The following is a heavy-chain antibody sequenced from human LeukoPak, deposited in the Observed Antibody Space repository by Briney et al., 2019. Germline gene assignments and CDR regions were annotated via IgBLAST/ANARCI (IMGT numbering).Heavy chain of an antibody. CDR3: AQDRAWIEFYF. CDR1: GFTFSSYG. J-gene: IGHJ4*02. Sequence: GGSLRLSCAASGFTFSSYGMSWVRQAPGKGLEWVSAITATSSSTHDADSVQGRFTISRDNSKNTLYLQMNSLRPEDTAVYYCAQDRAWIEFYFWGQGTLVTVSS. CDR2: ITATSSST. V-gene: IGHV3-23*01. D-gene: IGHD5-12*01.